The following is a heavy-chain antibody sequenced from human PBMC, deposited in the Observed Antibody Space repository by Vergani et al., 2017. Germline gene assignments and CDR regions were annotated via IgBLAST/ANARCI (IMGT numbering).Heavy chain of an antibody. CDR2: IDWDDDK. J-gene: IGHJ4*02. CDR3: ARIRAYGSGWYGGGAEY. D-gene: IGHD6-19*01. CDR1: GFSLSTSGMC. V-gene: IGHV2-70*15. Sequence: QVTLRESGPALVKPTQTLTLTCTFSGFSLSTSGMCVSWIRQPPGKALEGFARIDWDDDKYYSTSLKTRRTISKDTSKKQVILTMTNMEPVDTATYYWARIRAYGSGWYGGGAEYWGQGTLVTVSS.